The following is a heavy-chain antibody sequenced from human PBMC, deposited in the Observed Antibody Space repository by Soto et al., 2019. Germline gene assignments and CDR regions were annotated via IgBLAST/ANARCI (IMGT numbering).Heavy chain of an antibody. CDR2: IYHSGST. CDR1: GGSISSGGYS. CDR3: ARGGRDKYDFWSGYYKSHYYYGMDV. Sequence: SETLSLTCAVSGGSISSGGYSWSWIRQPPGKGLEWIGYIYHSGSTYYNPSLKSRVTISVDRSKNQFSLKLSSVTAADTAVYYCARGGRDKYDFWSGYYKSHYYYGMDVWGQGTTVTDS. V-gene: IGHV4-30-2*01. D-gene: IGHD3-3*01. J-gene: IGHJ6*02.